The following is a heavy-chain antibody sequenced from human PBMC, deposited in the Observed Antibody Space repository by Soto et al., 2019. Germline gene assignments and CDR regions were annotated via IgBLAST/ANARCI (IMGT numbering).Heavy chain of an antibody. CDR3: ARAGIARAKIAARSRQNWFDP. CDR1: GYTFTGYY. V-gene: IGHV1-2*02. Sequence: ASVKVSCKASGYTFTGYYMHWVRQAPGQGLEWMGWINPNSGGTNYAQKFQGRVTMTRDTSISTAYMELSRLRSDDTAVYYCARAGIARAKIAARSRQNWFDPWGQGTLVTVYS. J-gene: IGHJ5*02. CDR2: INPNSGGT. D-gene: IGHD6-6*01.